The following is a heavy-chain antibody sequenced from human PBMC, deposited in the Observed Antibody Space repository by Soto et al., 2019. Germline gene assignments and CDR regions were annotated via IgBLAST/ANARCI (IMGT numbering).Heavy chain of an antibody. CDR3: ARVLEASRSFYNPWAY. J-gene: IGHJ4*02. CDR2: ISYDGANK. CDR1: EFTFRSYG. V-gene: IGHV3-30-3*01. D-gene: IGHD3-10*01. Sequence: PGGSQRLSCVGAEFTFRSYGMFWVRQAPGRGLEWVAVISYDGANKDYGDSVKGRFTTSRDNSQNTLFLQMNSLRVEDTGVYYCARVLEASRSFYNPWAYWGQGILVTVSS.